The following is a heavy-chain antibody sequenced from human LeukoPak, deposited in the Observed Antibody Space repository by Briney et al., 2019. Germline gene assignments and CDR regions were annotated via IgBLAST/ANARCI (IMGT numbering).Heavy chain of an antibody. CDR3: ARDPHYDILTGYYEYYFDY. Sequence: GGSLRLSCAASGFTFSSYEMNWVRQAPGKGLEWVSYISSSGSTIYYADSVKGRFTISRDNAKNSLYLQMNSLRAEDTAVYYCARDPHYDILTGYYEYYFDYWGQGTLVTVSS. D-gene: IGHD3-9*01. V-gene: IGHV3-48*03. CDR1: GFTFSSYE. J-gene: IGHJ4*02. CDR2: ISSSGSTI.